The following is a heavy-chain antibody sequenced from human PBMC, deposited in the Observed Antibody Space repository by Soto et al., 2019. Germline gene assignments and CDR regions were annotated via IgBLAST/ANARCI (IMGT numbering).Heavy chain of an antibody. CDR1: GGTFSSYA. CDR2: IIPISGSV. D-gene: IGHD6-6*01. Sequence: PSVKVSCKASGGTFSSYAFSWVRQAPGQGLEWMGGIIPISGSVFYAQKFQGRVTITADESTSTTYMELSGLRFEDTAVYYCARAPEYSSSSFDYWGQGTLVTVS. CDR3: ARAPEYSSSSFDY. J-gene: IGHJ4*01. V-gene: IGHV1-69*13.